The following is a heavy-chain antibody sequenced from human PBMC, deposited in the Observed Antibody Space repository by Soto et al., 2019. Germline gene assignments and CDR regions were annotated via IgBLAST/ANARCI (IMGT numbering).Heavy chain of an antibody. CDR1: GGSFSGYY. J-gene: IGHJ4*02. V-gene: IGHV4-34*01. D-gene: IGHD2-8*02. CDR3: ARDKITGLFDY. Sequence: PSXTLSLTCAVYGGSFSGYYCSWIRQPPGKGLEWIGEINHSGSTNYNPSLKSRVTISVDTSKNQFSLKLTSVTAADTAVYYCARDKITGLFDYWGQGTLVTVSS. CDR2: INHSGST.